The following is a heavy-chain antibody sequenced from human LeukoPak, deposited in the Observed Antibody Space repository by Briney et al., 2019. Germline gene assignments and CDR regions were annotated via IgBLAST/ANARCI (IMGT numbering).Heavy chain of an antibody. D-gene: IGHD1-1*01. V-gene: IGHV4-4*02. CDR1: GGSIGSSNW. CDR2: IYYSGNT. CDR3: ATNWSDFDY. Sequence: SGTLSLTCAVSGGSIGSSNWWSWVRQPPGKGLEWIGEIYYSGNTNYNPSLKSRVTISIDKSKNQFSLKLSSVTAADTAVYYCATNWSDFDYWGRGTLVTVSS. J-gene: IGHJ4*02.